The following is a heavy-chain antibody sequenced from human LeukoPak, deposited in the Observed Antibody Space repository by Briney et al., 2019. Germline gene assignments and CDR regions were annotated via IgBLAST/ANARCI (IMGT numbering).Heavy chain of an antibody. CDR2: ITTSSSYI. CDR3: ARHVVGLGFDY. Sequence: GGSLRLSCAASGFTFDDYDMTWVSQAPGKGLEWVSSITTSSSYIYYADSVKGRFTISRDNAKNSLYLQMNSLRVEDTAVYYCARHVVGLGFDYWGQGTLVTVSS. V-gene: IGHV3-21*01. D-gene: IGHD3-22*01. CDR1: GFTFDDYD. J-gene: IGHJ4*02.